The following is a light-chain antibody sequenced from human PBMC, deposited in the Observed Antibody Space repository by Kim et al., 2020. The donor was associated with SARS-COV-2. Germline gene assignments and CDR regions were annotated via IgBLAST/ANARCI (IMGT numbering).Light chain of an antibody. V-gene: IGLV1-47*01. CDR3: ATWDDSLSAVV. J-gene: IGLJ2*01. CDR1: SSDIGSNP. CDR2: RNN. Sequence: ELTQPPSASGTPGQRVTISCSGSSSDIGSNPTFCYQHLPGAAPTLLMYRNNQRRSGVSDRFSGSKSGTSASLAISGLRSEDEANYYCATWDDSLSAVVFGGGTQLTVL.